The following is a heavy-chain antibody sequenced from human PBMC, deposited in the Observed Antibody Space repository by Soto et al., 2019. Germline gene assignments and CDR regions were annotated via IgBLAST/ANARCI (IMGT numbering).Heavy chain of an antibody. CDR1: GGSISSYY. CDR2: IYYSGST. CDR3: ARGRFTFAFPRFDY. V-gene: IGHV4-59*08. D-gene: IGHD3-16*01. J-gene: IGHJ4*02. Sequence: SETLSLTCTVSGGSISSYYWSWIRQPPGKGLEWIGYIYYSGSTNYNPSLKSRVTISVDTSKNQFSLKLSSVTAANTAVYYCARGRFTFAFPRFDYWGQGTLVTVYS.